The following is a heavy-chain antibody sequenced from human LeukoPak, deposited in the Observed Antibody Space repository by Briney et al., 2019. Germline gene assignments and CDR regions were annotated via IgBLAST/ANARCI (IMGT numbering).Heavy chain of an antibody. Sequence: GRSLRLSCAASGFTFDDYAMHWVRQAPGKGLEWVSGINWNGGSTGYADSVKGRFTISRDNAKNSLYLQMNSLRAEDTALYHCARSESFDFWSGYLDWGQGTLVTVSS. CDR2: INWNGGST. D-gene: IGHD3-3*01. J-gene: IGHJ4*02. CDR3: ARSESFDFWSGYLD. V-gene: IGHV3-20*01. CDR1: GFTFDDYA.